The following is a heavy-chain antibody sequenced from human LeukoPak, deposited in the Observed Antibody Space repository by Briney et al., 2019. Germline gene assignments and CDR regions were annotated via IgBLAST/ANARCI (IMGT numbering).Heavy chain of an antibody. CDR1: GYSFTSYW. Sequence: GESLKISCKGSGYSFTSYWIGWVRQMPGKGLEWMGIICPGDSDTRYSPSFQGQVTISADKSISTAYLQWSSLKASDTAMYYCARLVRGSDGSPGGDLYYFDYWGQGTLVTVSS. J-gene: IGHJ4*02. V-gene: IGHV5-51*01. D-gene: IGHD2-21*02. CDR3: ARLVRGSDGSPGGDLYYFDY. CDR2: ICPGDSDT.